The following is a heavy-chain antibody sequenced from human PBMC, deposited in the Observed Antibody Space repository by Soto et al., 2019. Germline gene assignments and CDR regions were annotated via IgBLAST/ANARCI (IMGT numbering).Heavy chain of an antibody. J-gene: IGHJ3*02. D-gene: IGHD2-2*01. CDR3: ARGCSSTSCYVAAFDI. CDR2: INSDGSST. Sequence: GGSLRLSCAASGFTFITYWMHWVRQAPGKGLVWVSRINSDGSSTSYADSVKGRFTISRDNAKNTLYLQMNSLRAEDTAVYYCARGCSSTSCYVAAFDIWGQGTMVTVS. CDR1: GFTFITYW. V-gene: IGHV3-74*01.